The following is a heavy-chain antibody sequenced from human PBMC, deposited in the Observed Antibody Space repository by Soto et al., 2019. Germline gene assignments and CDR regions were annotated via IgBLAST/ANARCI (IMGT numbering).Heavy chain of an antibody. Sequence: GGSLRLSCAASAFSLGSYSIDWVRQAPRKGLEWVARTDVGGTITAYADSLKGRFTISRDNGENMLYLQMNSLRVEDTAVYYCVRLGGYNEIDFWAQGTLVTSPQ. J-gene: IGHJ4*02. D-gene: IGHD5-18*01. CDR3: VRLGGYNEIDF. V-gene: IGHV3-74*01. CDR1: AFSLGSYS. CDR2: TDVGGTIT.